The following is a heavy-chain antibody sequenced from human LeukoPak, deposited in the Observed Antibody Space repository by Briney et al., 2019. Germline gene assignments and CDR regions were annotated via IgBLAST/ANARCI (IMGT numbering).Heavy chain of an antibody. CDR2: ISGSGYAI. CDR1: GFTFSDFH. Sequence: GGCLRLSCTASGFTFSDFHMSWIRQAPGKGLEWVSHISGSGYAIHHPGSVKGRFTISRDNAKNSLYLQMNSLRVEDSAVYYCARLSGTYSRGGDHWGQGTLVTVSS. CDR3: ARLSGTYSRGGDH. V-gene: IGHV3-11*01. J-gene: IGHJ4*02. D-gene: IGHD1-26*01.